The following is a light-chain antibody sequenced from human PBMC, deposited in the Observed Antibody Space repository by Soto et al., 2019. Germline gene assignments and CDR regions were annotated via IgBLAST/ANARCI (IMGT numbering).Light chain of an antibody. V-gene: IGKV1-17*01. J-gene: IGKJ4*01. Sequence: DIQMTQSPSSLSASVGDRITITCRASQGIGNDLGWYQQKPGNAPKRLIFAASSLQSGDPSRFSGSESGTEFTLTISSLQPEDFATYYCQQYNSYPLTFGGGTKVELK. CDR1: QGIGND. CDR2: AAS. CDR3: QQYNSYPLT.